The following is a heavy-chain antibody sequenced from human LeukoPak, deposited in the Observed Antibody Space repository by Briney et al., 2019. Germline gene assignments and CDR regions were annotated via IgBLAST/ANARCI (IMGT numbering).Heavy chain of an antibody. CDR2: IYYSGST. V-gene: IGHV4-39*01. J-gene: IGHJ3*02. CDR3: ARHGLFWSGYPDAFDI. CDR1: GGSITSGTYY. D-gene: IGHD3-3*01. Sequence: PSETLSLTCTVSGGSITSGTYYWGWIRQPPGKGLEWIGSIYYSGSTYYNPSLKSRVTISVDTSKNQFPLNLTSVTATDTAVYYCARHGLFWSGYPDAFDIWGQGTMVTVSS.